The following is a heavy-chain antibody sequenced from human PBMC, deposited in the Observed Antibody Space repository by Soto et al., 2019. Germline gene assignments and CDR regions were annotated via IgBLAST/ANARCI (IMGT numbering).Heavy chain of an antibody. CDR1: GFPFSDYY. CDR3: ARDPDYRYGMDV. J-gene: IGHJ6*02. Sequence: GVSLSLSFSASGFPFSDYYMSWIRQAPGKGLEWVSYISSSGSTIYYADSVKGRFTISRDNAKNSLYLQMNSLRAEDTAVYYCARDPDYRYGMDVWGQGTKVTVSS. V-gene: IGHV3-11*01. D-gene: IGHD4-17*01. CDR2: ISSSGSTI.